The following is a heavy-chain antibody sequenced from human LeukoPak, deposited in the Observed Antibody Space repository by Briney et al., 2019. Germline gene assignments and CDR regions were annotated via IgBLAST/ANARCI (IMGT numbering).Heavy chain of an antibody. CDR2: IIPILGVA. D-gene: IGHD1-26*01. Sequence: SVKVSCKAPGGTFSSYAISWVRQAPGQGLEWMGRIIPILGVANYAQKFQGRVTITADKSTSTAYMELSSLRSEDTAVYYCARHRYSGSYGLFDYWGQGTLVTVSS. J-gene: IGHJ4*02. CDR1: GGTFSSYA. V-gene: IGHV1-69*04. CDR3: ARHRYSGSYGLFDY.